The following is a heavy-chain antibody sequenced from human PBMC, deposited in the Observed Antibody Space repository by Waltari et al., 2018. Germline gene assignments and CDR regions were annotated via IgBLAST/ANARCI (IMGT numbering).Heavy chain of an antibody. Sequence: QVQLQESGPGLVKPSQTLSLTCPVSGGSISSGSYYWSWIRQPAGKGLEWIGRIYTSGSTNYNPSLKSRVTISVDTSKNQFSLKLSSVTAADTAVYYCARGYDSSGYGMDVWGQGTTVTVSS. CDR1: GGSISSGSYY. D-gene: IGHD3-22*01. J-gene: IGHJ6*02. CDR2: IYTSGST. V-gene: IGHV4-61*02. CDR3: ARGYDSSGYGMDV.